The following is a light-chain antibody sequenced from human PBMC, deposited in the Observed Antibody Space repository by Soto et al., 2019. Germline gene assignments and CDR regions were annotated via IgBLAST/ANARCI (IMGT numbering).Light chain of an antibody. Sequence: IVLTQSPPTRSGAPGERATISCGASQSLRSSLAWYQQKPGQAPRLLIYDASTRATGIPARFSGSGSGTDFTLTISGLQSEDLAVYYCQQYNNWPQTCGQGTQVDIK. CDR3: QQYNNWPQT. CDR2: DAS. V-gene: IGKV3-15*01. J-gene: IGKJ1*01. CDR1: QSLRSS.